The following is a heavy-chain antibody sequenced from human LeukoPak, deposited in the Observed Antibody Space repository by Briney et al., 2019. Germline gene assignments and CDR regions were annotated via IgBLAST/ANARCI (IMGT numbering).Heavy chain of an antibody. CDR3: ASQTSMYYDFWSGYYHFGWFDP. J-gene: IGHJ5*02. Sequence: SETLSLTCTVSGGSISSGDYYWSWIRQPPGKGLEWIGYIYYSGSTYYNPSLKSRVTISVDTSKNQFSLKLSSVTAADTAVYYCASQTSMYYDFWSGYYHFGWFDPWGQGTLVTVSS. V-gene: IGHV4-30-4*01. D-gene: IGHD3-3*01. CDR1: GGSISSGDYY. CDR2: IYYSGST.